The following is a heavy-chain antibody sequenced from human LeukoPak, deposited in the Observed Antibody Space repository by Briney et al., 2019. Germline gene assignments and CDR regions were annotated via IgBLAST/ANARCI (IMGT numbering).Heavy chain of an antibody. J-gene: IGHJ4*02. CDR2: ISGSGGST. V-gene: IGHV3-23*01. Sequence: PGGSLRLSCAASGFTFSSYAMSWVRQAPGKGLEWVSAISGSGGSTYYADSVKGRFTISRDNSKNTLYLQMNSLRAEDTAVYYCAKGDHYDILTGYYIAFDYWGRGTLVTVSS. CDR3: AKGDHYDILTGYYIAFDY. D-gene: IGHD3-9*01. CDR1: GFTFSSYA.